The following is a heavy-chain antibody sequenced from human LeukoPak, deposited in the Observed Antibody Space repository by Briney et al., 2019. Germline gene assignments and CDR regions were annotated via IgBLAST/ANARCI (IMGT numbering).Heavy chain of an antibody. J-gene: IGHJ4*02. V-gene: IGHV4-59*01. CDR2: IYYSGST. Sequence: SETLSLTCTVSGGSISSYYWSWIRQPPGKGLEWIGYIYYSGSTNYNPSLKGRVTISVDTSKNQFSLKLSSVTAADTAVYYCARAGGDCSNFDYWGQGTLVTVSS. CDR3: ARAGGDCSNFDY. D-gene: IGHD2-21*02. CDR1: GGSISSYY.